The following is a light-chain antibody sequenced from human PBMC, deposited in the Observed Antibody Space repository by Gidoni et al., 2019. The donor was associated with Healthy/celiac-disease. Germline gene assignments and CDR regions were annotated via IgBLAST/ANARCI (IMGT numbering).Light chain of an antibody. Sequence: QSALPQPPSVSGSPGQPVTISCTGTSSDVGSYTRVSWYQQPPGTAPKLMIYEVSNRPSAVPDRFSVSKSGNTASLTISGLQAEDDADYYCSSYTSSSTYVFGTGTKVTVL. CDR2: EVS. CDR3: SSYTSSSTYV. J-gene: IGLJ1*01. V-gene: IGLV2-18*02. CDR1: SSDVGSYTR.